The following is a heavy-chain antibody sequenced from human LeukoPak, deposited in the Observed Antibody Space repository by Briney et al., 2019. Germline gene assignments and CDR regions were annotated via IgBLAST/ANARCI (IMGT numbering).Heavy chain of an antibody. CDR3: ARHHCSSTSCYYYFDY. J-gene: IGHJ4*02. CDR2: IYTSGST. V-gene: IGHV4-4*09. D-gene: IGHD2-2*01. Sequence: PSETLSLTCTVSGGSISSYYWSWIRQPPGKGLEWIGYIYTSGSTNYNPSLKSRVTISVDTSKNQFFLKLSSVTAADTAVYYCARHHCSSTSCYYYFDYWGQGTLVTVSS. CDR1: GGSISSYY.